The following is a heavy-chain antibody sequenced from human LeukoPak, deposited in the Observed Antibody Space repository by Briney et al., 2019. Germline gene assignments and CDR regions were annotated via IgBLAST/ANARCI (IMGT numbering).Heavy chain of an antibody. CDR2: IKQDGSER. CDR1: GFILSSYW. D-gene: IGHD1-26*01. Sequence: GGSLRLSCAASGFILSSYWMSWVRQAPGKGLEWVANIKQDGSERHYVDSVKGRFTISRDNAKNSLYLQMNSLRAEDTGVYYCARYSGNPASFEYWGQGTLVTVSS. CDR3: ARYSGNPASFEY. V-gene: IGHV3-7*01. J-gene: IGHJ4*02.